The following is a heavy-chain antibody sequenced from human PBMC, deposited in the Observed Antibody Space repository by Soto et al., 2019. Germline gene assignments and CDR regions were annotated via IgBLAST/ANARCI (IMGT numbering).Heavy chain of an antibody. D-gene: IGHD4-4*01. J-gene: IGHJ3*02. Sequence: PGGSLRFSCAASGLTFDDYAMHWVRQAPGKGLEWVSGISWNSDNIVYADSVKGRFTISRDNAKNSLYLQMNSLRAEDTALYYCAKDLYSNYSDALDIWDQETMVAASS. CDR1: GLTFDDYA. V-gene: IGHV3-9*01. CDR2: ISWNSDNI. CDR3: AKDLYSNYSDALDI.